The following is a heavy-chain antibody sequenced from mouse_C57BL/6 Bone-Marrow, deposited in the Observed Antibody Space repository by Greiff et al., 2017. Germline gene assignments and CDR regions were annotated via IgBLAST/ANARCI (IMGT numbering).Heavy chain of an antibody. D-gene: IGHD4-1*01. CDR1: GYTFTTYP. CDR3: ARLNWDVGYFDY. J-gene: IGHJ2*01. V-gene: IGHV1-47*01. CDR2: FHPYNDDT. Sequence: VHLVESGAELVKPGASVKMSCKASGYTFTTYPIEWMKQNHGKSLEWIGNFHPYNDDTKYNEKFKGKATLTVEKSSSTVYLELSRLTSDDSAVYYCARLNWDVGYFDYWGQGTTLTVSS.